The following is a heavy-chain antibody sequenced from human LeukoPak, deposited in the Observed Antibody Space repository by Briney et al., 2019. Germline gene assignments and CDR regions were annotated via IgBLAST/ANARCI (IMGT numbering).Heavy chain of an antibody. CDR1: GGSIRSDY. CDR3: ARDGYTASYYSLHY. V-gene: IGHV4-4*07. D-gene: IGHD1-26*01. Sequence: SETLSLTCSVSGGSIRSDYWSWIRQPVGKGLESIGRIYSNGTTNYNPSLMSRVSMSVDMSKNQFSLRLNSVTAADTAVYYCARDGYTASYYSLHYWGQGILVTVSS. J-gene: IGHJ4*02. CDR2: IYSNGTT.